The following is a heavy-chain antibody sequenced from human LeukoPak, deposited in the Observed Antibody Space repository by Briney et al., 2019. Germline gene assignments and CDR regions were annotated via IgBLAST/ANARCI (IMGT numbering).Heavy chain of an antibody. D-gene: IGHD3-3*01. V-gene: IGHV3-30-3*01. CDR1: GFTFSSYA. CDR3: AVGLRFLEWPDAFDI. Sequence: GGSLRLSCAASGFTFSSYAMHWVRQAPGKGLEWVAVISYDGSNKYYADSVKGRFTISRDNSKSTLYLQMNSLRAEDTAVYYCAVGLRFLEWPDAFDIWGQGTMVTVSS. J-gene: IGHJ3*02. CDR2: ISYDGSNK.